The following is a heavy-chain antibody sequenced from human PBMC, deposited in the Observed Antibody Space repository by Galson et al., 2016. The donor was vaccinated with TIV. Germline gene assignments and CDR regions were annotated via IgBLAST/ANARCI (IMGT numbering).Heavy chain of an antibody. Sequence: CAISGDSVSSTSAAWSWIRQSPSRGLEWLGRTYYRSTWYNDYAASLKRRITINPDTSKNQFSLQLNSVTPEDTAVYYCARATPSVFGIIMTLDSWGQGTLVTVSS. V-gene: IGHV6-1*01. CDR1: GDSVSSTSAA. J-gene: IGHJ4*02. D-gene: IGHD3-16*01. CDR3: ARATPSVFGIIMTLDS. CDR2: TYYRSTWYN.